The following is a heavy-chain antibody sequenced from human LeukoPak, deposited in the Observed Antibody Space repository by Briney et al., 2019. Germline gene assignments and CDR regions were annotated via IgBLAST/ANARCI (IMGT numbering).Heavy chain of an antibody. V-gene: IGHV4-34*01. J-gene: IGHJ6*02. D-gene: IGHD6-13*01. CDR3: ARGRAAGTRFYYYGMDV. Sequence: SETLSLTCAVYGGSFSGYYWSWLRQPPGKGLEWIGEINHSGSTNYNPSLKSRVTISVDTSKNQFSLKLSSVTAADTAVYYCARGRAAGTRFYYYGMDVWGQGTTVTVSS. CDR1: GGSFSGYY. CDR2: INHSGST.